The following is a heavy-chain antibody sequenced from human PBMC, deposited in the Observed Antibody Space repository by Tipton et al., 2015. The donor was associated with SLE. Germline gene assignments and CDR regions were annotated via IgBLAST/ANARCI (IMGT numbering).Heavy chain of an antibody. D-gene: IGHD3-22*01. Sequence: LRLSCTVSGGSICSYYWSWIRQPPGKGLEWIGYIYYCGSTNYNPSLKSRVTISVDTSKNQFSLKLSSVTAADTAVYYCVREGDYYDSCGDYYYYGMDVWGQGTTVTVSS. V-gene: IGHV4-59*12. CDR2: IYYCGST. CDR1: GGSICSYY. J-gene: IGHJ6*02. CDR3: VREGDYYDSCGDYYYYGMDV.